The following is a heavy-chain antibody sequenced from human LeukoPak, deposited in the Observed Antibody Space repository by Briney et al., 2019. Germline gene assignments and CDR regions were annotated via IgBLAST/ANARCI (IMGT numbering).Heavy chain of an antibody. J-gene: IGHJ6*03. V-gene: IGHV4-39*01. CDR3: ASILRYYYYMDV. CDR2: IYYSGST. Sequence: SETLSLTCSVSGGSIRSTTYYWGWIRQPPGKGLEWIGSIYYSGSTYYNPSLKSRVTISVDTSKNQFSLKLSSVTAADTAVYYCASILRYYYYMDVWGKGTTVTISS. D-gene: IGHD4-17*01. CDR1: GGSIRSTTYY.